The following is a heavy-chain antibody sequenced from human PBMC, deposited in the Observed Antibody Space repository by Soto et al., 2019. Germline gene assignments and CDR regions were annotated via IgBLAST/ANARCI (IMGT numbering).Heavy chain of an antibody. CDR2: IIPIFGTA. D-gene: IGHD3-22*01. V-gene: IGHV1-69*12. J-gene: IGHJ5*02. Sequence: QVQLVQSGAEVKKPGSSVKVSCKASGGTFSSYAFTWVRRAPGQGLEWMGGIIPIFGTANYAQKFQARVTITADESTSTAYMELSSLRSEDTAVYYCARDRGPSSGYYPYWFDPWGQGTLVTVSS. CDR3: ARDRGPSSGYYPYWFDP. CDR1: GGTFSSYA.